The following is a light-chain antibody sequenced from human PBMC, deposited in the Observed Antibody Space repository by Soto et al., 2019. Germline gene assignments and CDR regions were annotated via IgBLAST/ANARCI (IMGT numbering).Light chain of an antibody. CDR2: DAS. Sequence: DIQMTQSPASVCACLGDRVTITCRASQGISNWLAWYQQKPGKAPKLLIYDASSLESGVPSRFSGSGSGTEFTLTISSLQPDDFATYYCQQYNSYSPTFGQGTKVDIK. V-gene: IGKV1-5*01. CDR3: QQYNSYSPT. J-gene: IGKJ1*01. CDR1: QGISNW.